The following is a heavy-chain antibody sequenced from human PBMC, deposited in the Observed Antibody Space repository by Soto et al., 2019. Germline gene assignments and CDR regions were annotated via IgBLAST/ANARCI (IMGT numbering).Heavy chain of an antibody. V-gene: IGHV1-18*01. D-gene: IGHD1-1*01. CDR3: ARDSLNWAFAQQLAPGVISDAFDM. CDR2: ISAYNGNT. CDR1: GYTFTSYG. Sequence: GASVKVSCKASGYTFTSYGISWVRQAPGQGLEWMGWISAYNGNTNYAQKLQGRVTMTTDTSTSTAYMELRSLRSDDTAVYYCARDSLNWAFAQQLAPGVISDAFDMWGLGTKVTVSS. J-gene: IGHJ3*02.